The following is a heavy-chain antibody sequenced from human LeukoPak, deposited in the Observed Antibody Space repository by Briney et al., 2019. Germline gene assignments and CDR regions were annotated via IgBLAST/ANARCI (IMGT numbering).Heavy chain of an antibody. CDR2: ISSNGDST. CDR1: GFTFSSYP. J-gene: IGHJ4*02. Sequence: GGSLRLPCAASGFTFSSYPMHWARQAPGKGLEYVPGISSNGDSTYYANSVKGRFTISRDNSKNTLYLQMGSLRAEDMAVYYCAREYYYEELDYWGQGTLVIVSS. CDR3: AREYYYEELDY. D-gene: IGHD3-22*01. V-gene: IGHV3-64*01.